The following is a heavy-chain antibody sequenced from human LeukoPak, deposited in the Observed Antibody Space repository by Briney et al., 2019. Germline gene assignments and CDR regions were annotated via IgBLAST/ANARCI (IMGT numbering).Heavy chain of an antibody. V-gene: IGHV3-21*01. CDR2: ISSSSSYI. J-gene: IGHJ6*03. CDR1: GFTFGNAW. Sequence: PGGSLRLSCAASGFTFGNAWMTWVRQAPGKGLEWVSSISSSSSYIYYADSVKGRFTISRDNAKNSLYLQMNSLRAEDTAVYYCARVLEYYDILTGYFPYYMDVWGKGTTVTISS. CDR3: ARVLEYYDILTGYFPYYMDV. D-gene: IGHD3-9*01.